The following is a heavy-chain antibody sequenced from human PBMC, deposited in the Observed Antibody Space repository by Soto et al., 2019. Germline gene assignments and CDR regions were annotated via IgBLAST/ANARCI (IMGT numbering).Heavy chain of an antibody. Sequence: QVQLVQSGAEVKKPGSSVKVSCKASGGTFSSYTISWVRQAPGQGLEWMGRIIPILGIANYAQKFQGRVTIXADXSXNTAYMELSSLRSEDTAVYYCARISPHYYDSSGYQYWGQGTLVTVSS. CDR2: IIPILGIA. J-gene: IGHJ4*02. D-gene: IGHD3-22*01. V-gene: IGHV1-69*02. CDR3: ARISPHYYDSSGYQY. CDR1: GGTFSSYT.